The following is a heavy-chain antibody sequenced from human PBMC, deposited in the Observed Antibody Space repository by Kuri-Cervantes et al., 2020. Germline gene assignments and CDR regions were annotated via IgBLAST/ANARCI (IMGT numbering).Heavy chain of an antibody. D-gene: IGHD6-13*01. CDR1: GYTFTGYY. CDR3: ARAGRAAGTGPFYYYYYYYMDV. V-gene: IGHV1-8*02. Sequence: ASVKVSCKASGYTFTGYYMHWVRQAPGQGLEWMGWMNPNSGNTDYAQKFQGRVTMTRNTSISTAYMELSSLRSEDTAVYYCARAGRAAGTGPFYYYYYYYMDVWGKGTTVTVSS. CDR2: MNPNSGNT. J-gene: IGHJ6*03.